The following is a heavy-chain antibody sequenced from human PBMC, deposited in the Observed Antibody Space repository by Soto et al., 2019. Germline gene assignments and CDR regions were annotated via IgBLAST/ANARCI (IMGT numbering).Heavy chain of an antibody. CDR1: GFTFSSYG. J-gene: IGHJ4*02. D-gene: IGHD2-8*01. CDR3: ARDLRMVNLDY. CDR2: IWYDGSNK. Sequence: GGSLRLSCAASGFTFSSYGMHWVRQAPGKGLEWVAVIWYDGSNKYYADSVKGRFTISRDNSKNTLYLQMNSLRAEDTAVYYCARDLRMVNLDYWGQGTLVTVSS. V-gene: IGHV3-33*01.